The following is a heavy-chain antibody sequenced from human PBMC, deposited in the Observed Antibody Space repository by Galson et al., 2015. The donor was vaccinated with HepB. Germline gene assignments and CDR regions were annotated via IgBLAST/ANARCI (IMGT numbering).Heavy chain of an antibody. J-gene: IGHJ3*02. V-gene: IGHV3-13*01. D-gene: IGHD6-6*01. Sequence: SLRLSCAASGFTFSSYDMHWVRQATGKGLEWVSAIGTAGDTYYPGSVKGRFTISRENAKNSLYLQMNSLRAGDTAVYYCARAAARYDAFDIWGQGTMVTVSS. CDR2: IGTAGDT. CDR3: ARAAARYDAFDI. CDR1: GFTFSSYD.